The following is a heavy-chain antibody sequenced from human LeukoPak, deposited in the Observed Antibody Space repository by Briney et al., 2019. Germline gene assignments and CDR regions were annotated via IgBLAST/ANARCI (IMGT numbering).Heavy chain of an antibody. D-gene: IGHD6-6*01. V-gene: IGHV4-59*01. CDR1: GGSISSYY. CDR3: ARLLKYSSSLVYFDY. Sequence: SGTLSLTCTVSGGSISSYYWSWIRQPPGKGLEWIGYIYYSGSTNYNPSLKSRVTISVNTSKNQFSLKLSSVTAADTAVYYCARLLKYSSSLVYFDYWGQGTLVTVSS. J-gene: IGHJ4*02. CDR2: IYYSGST.